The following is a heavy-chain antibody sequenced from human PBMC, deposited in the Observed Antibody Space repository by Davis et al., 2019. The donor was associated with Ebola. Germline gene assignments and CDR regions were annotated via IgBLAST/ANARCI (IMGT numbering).Heavy chain of an antibody. CDR2: ISPDGSDK. Sequence: GGSLRLSCAASGISFSNYGMFWVRQAPGKVMEWVAVISPDGSDKNYADSGRGRFTITRDNSKSTLDLQMNSLRPEDTALYYCVKTRSNWWNDALEIWGRGTMVIVSS. CDR1: GISFSNYG. V-gene: IGHV3-30*18. J-gene: IGHJ3*02. CDR3: VKTRSNWWNDALEI. D-gene: IGHD2-8*02.